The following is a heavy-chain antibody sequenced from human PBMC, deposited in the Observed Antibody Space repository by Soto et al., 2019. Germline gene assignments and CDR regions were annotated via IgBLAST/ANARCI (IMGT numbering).Heavy chain of an antibody. J-gene: IGHJ6*02. V-gene: IGHV1-2*04. CDR2: INPNSGGT. CDR3: ARGRGYSHYYYYGMDV. D-gene: IGHD6-13*01. CDR1: GYTLTDHG. Sequence: GASVKGSCKASGYTLTDHGISWVRQAPGQGLEWMGCINPNSGGTSYAQKFQGWVTMTRDTSISTAYMELSRLRSDDTAVYYCARGRGYSHYYYYGMDVCGQGTTVTVSS.